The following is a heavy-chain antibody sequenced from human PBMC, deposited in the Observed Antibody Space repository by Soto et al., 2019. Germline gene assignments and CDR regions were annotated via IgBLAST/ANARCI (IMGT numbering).Heavy chain of an antibody. D-gene: IGHD6-6*01. Sequence: GASVKVSCKASAYTFTNYGISWVRQAPGQGLEWMGWISAYNGNINYAQKFRGRVTMTEDTSTDTAYMELSSLRSEDTAVYYCATDFTDSSSSNYWGQGTLVTVSS. J-gene: IGHJ4*02. CDR3: ATDFTDSSSSNY. V-gene: IGHV1-18*01. CDR2: ISAYNGNI. CDR1: AYTFTNYG.